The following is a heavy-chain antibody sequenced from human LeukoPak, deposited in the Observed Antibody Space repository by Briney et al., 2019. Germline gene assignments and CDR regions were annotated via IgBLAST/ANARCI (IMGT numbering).Heavy chain of an antibody. CDR3: ARAPFYYYMDV. CDR2: IYYSGST. J-gene: IGHJ6*03. CDR1: GGSISSYY. V-gene: IGHV4-59*01. Sequence: PSETLSLTCTVSGGSISSYYWSWIRQTPGKGLEWIGYIYYSGSTNYNPSLKSRVTISIDTSKNQFSLKLSSVTAADTAVYYCARAPFYYYMDVWGKGTTVTVSS.